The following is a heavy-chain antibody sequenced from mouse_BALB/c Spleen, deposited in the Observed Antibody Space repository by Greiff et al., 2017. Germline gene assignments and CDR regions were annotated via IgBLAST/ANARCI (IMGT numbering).Heavy chain of an antibody. D-gene: IGHD4-1*01. Sequence: QVQLKESGPGLVAPSQSLSITCTVSGFSLSRYSVHWVRQPPGQGLEWLGMIWGGGSTDYNSALKSRLSISKDNSKSQVFLKMSSLQTDDTAMYYMTRSGELGQDVWGAGTTVTVSS. CDR1: GFSLSRYS. CDR3: TRSGELGQDV. J-gene: IGHJ1*01. CDR2: IWGGGST. V-gene: IGHV2-6-4*01.